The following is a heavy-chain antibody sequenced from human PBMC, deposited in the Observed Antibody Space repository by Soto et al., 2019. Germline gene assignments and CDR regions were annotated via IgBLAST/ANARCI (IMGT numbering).Heavy chain of an antibody. Sequence: GGSLRLSCAASGFTFSSYAMHWVRQAPGKGLEYVSAISSNGGSTYYANSVKGRFTISRDNSKNTLYLQMGSLRAEDMAVYYCARVLLLFGELFLGYYYYYMDVWGKGTTVTVSS. CDR1: GFTFSSYA. D-gene: IGHD3-10*01. CDR3: ARVLLLFGELFLGYYYYYMDV. V-gene: IGHV3-64*01. CDR2: ISSNGGST. J-gene: IGHJ6*03.